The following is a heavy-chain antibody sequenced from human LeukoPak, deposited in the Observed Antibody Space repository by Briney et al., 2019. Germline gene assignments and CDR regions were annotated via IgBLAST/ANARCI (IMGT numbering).Heavy chain of an antibody. CDR2: IHHSGKT. D-gene: IGHD2-2*01. Sequence: PSETLSLTCTVSGGSVTTTSYYWAWIRQPPGTELEWIGSIHHSGKTYYNPTLKSRVTLSIDTSKYQFSLMVNSVTAADTAVYYCARLYCSTNSCFPGDYWGQGILVTVSS. J-gene: IGHJ4*02. CDR3: ARLYCSTNSCFPGDY. CDR1: GGSVTTTSYY. V-gene: IGHV4-39*01.